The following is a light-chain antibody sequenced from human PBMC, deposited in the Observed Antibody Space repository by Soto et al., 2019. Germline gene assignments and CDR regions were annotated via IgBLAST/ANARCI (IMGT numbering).Light chain of an antibody. V-gene: IGKV3-11*01. CDR2: QTS. Sequence: EIVFTQSPATLSLFPVDRVTLSCRASQYINTILAWYQHRPGQAPRLLIYQTSIRAAGIPARFSASGTGTDFTLTISDVQPEDFAVYYCHQRQSWPRTLGQGTKVDIK. J-gene: IGKJ1*01. CDR3: HQRQSWPRT. CDR1: QYINTI.